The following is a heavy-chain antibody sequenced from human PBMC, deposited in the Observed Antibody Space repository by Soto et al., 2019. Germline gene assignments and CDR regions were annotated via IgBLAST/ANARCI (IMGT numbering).Heavy chain of an antibody. CDR3: ARGGSDYEGSGYYQGHV. Sequence: QVQLVQSGAEVKKPGSSVKVSCKSSGGTFSNYGFSWVRQAPGQGLECMGVIVPIFGAEHPQKFQGRVTISAXXSXMXXFMELRGLRSEDTAVYYCARGGSDYEGSGYYQGHVWGQGTTVTVSS. CDR1: GGTFSNYG. D-gene: IGHD3-22*01. J-gene: IGHJ6*02. V-gene: IGHV1-69*12. CDR2: IVPIFGA.